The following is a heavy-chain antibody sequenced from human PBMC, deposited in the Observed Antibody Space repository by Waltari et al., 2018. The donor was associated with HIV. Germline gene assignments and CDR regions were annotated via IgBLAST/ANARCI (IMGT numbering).Heavy chain of an antibody. D-gene: IGHD3-10*01. Sequence: QVRLQESGPGLVKPSQTLSLPCSVSGGSITSGIYYWSWIRQPAGKGLEWIGRVHTSGNSHYNPSLRSRVTISVDTSKNQFSLSMNSVTAADTAVYYCTNGGDINGSEFDFWGQGALVTVSS. CDR1: GGSITSGIYY. CDR3: TNGGDINGSEFDF. V-gene: IGHV4-61*02. J-gene: IGHJ4*02. CDR2: VHTSGNS.